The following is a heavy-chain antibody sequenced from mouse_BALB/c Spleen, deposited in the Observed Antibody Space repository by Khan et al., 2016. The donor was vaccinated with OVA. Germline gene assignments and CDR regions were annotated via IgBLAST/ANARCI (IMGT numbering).Heavy chain of an antibody. D-gene: IGHD2-2*01. CDR3: TRHGYVAWFTY. J-gene: IGHJ3*01. V-gene: IGHV1S135*01. CDR1: GYSFTSYY. Sequence: EVQLQQSGPELMKPGASVKISCKASGYSFTSYYIHWVMQSHGKSLEWIGYIDPFSGGHTYNQKFKGKATLTVDQSSSTAYIHLSNLTSEDSAVYYCTRHGYVAWFTYWGQGTLVTVSA. CDR2: IDPFSGGH.